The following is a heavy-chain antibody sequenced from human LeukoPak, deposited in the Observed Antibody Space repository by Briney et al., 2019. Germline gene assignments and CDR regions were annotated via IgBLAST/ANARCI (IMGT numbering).Heavy chain of an antibody. V-gene: IGHV3-66*01. Sequence: GGSLRFSCAASGFTFSSYGMNWLRQAAGKLLEGSSVIYSGSSTYYADSVKGRFTISRDNSKNTLYLQMNSLRAEDTAVYYCARVDGVRGVIRYYYYMDVWGKGTTVTISS. CDR1: GFTFSSYG. D-gene: IGHD3-10*01. J-gene: IGHJ6*03. CDR3: ARVDGVRGVIRYYYYMDV. CDR2: IYSGSST.